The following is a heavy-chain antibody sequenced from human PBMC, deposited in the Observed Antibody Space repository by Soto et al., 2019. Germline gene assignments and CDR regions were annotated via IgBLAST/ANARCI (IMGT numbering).Heavy chain of an antibody. V-gene: IGHV4-59*01. D-gene: IGHD2-2*01. Sequence: QVQLQESGPGLVKPSETLSLTCTVSGGSISSYYWSWIRQPPGKGLEWIGYIYYSGSTNYNPSLKSRVTISVDTSKNQFSLKLSSVTPADTAVYYCARVHCSSPSCYPDYFDYWGQGTLVTVSS. CDR3: ARVHCSSPSCYPDYFDY. J-gene: IGHJ4*02. CDR2: IYYSGST. CDR1: GGSISSYY.